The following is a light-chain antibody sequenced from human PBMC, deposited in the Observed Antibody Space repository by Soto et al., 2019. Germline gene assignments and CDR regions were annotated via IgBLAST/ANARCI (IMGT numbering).Light chain of an antibody. J-gene: IGKJ2*01. Sequence: VVMTQSPLSLPVTLGQPASISCRSSQSPLYSDGNTYLNWFHQRPGQSPRRLIYKVSNRDSGVPDRFSGSGSGTDFTLQINRVEAEDVGVYYCMQGTYWPYTFGQGTKLEIK. CDR3: MQGTYWPYT. V-gene: IGKV2-30*01. CDR1: QSPLYSDGNTY. CDR2: KVS.